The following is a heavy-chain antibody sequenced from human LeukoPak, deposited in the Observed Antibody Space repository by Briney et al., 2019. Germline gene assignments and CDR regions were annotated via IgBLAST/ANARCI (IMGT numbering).Heavy chain of an antibody. CDR3: AKDTGNYYDSSGYPYYFDY. V-gene: IGHV3-23*01. D-gene: IGHD3-22*01. J-gene: IGHJ4*02. CDR2: ISGSGGST. Sequence: GSLRLSCAASGFTFSSYAMSWVRPAPGKGLEWVSAISGSGGSTYYADSVKGRFTISRDNSKNTLYLQMNSLRAEDTAVYYCAKDTGNYYDSSGYPYYFDYWGQGTLVTVSS. CDR1: GFTFSSYA.